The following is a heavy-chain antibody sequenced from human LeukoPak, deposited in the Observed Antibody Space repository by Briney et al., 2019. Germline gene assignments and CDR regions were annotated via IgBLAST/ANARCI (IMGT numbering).Heavy chain of an antibody. D-gene: IGHD6-19*01. CDR2: ILGSGGST. CDR3: AKAFRAVASAFDY. V-gene: IGHV3-23*01. Sequence: GASLRLSCAASGFTFSNYAMSWVRQAPGKGLEWVSAILGSGGSTYYADSVKGRFTISRDRAKNTLYLQMNSLRAEDTAVYYCAKAFRAVASAFDYWAQGTLVTASS. J-gene: IGHJ4*02. CDR1: GFTFSNYA.